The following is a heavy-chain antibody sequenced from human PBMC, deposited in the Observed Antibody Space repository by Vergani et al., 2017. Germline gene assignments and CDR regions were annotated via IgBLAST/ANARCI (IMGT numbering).Heavy chain of an antibody. D-gene: IGHD3-3*01. Sequence: QITLRESGPTLVKPTQTLTLTCTFSGFSLTTGGEGVGWIRQPPGRALEWLAFVYWNDDERYSPSLKSRLTITKDTSKNQVVLTMTNMDPVDTATYYCAHSPGQTYYDFWSGYRSLHIFDYWGQGTLVTVSS. CDR1: GFSLTTGGEG. V-gene: IGHV2-5*01. J-gene: IGHJ4*02. CDR3: AHSPGQTYYDFWSGYRSLHIFDY. CDR2: VYWNDDE.